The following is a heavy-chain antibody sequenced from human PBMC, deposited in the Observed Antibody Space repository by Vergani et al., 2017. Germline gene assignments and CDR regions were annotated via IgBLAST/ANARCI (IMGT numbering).Heavy chain of an antibody. CDR1: GFTFSDYY. CDR2: ISSSSRYT. V-gene: IGHV3-11*06. D-gene: IGHD2-2*01. J-gene: IGHJ4*02. CDR3: ARVSKYQDSFDY. Sequence: QVQLVESGGGLVKPGGSLRLSCAASGFTFSDYYMSWIRQAPGKGLEWGSYISSSSRYTNDADSVKGRFTIARDNAKNAMSLQMNSLRAEDTAVYYCARVSKYQDSFDYWGQGTLVTVSS.